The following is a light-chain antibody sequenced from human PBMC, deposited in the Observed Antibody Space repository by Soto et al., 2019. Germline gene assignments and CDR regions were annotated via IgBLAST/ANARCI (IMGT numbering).Light chain of an antibody. CDR1: SSDIGVYDF. CDR2: DVT. V-gene: IGLV2-14*01. J-gene: IGLJ3*02. CDR3: SSYTTSTTRV. Sequence: QSALTQPASVSGSPGQSITISCTGTSSDIGVYDFVSWYQQNPGRAPKLLIYDVTNRPSGISDRFSGSKSGNTASLTISGLQPEDEADYYCSSYTTSTTRVFGGGTKVTVL.